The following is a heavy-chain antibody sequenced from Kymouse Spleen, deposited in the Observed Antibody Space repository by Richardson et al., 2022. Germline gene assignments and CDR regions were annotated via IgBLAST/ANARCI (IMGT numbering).Heavy chain of an antibody. CDR2: ISSSSSYI. D-gene: IGHD3-10*01. V-gene: IGHV3-21*03. Sequence: EVQLVESGGGLVKPGGSLRLSCAASGFTFSSYSMNWVRQAPGKGLEWVSSISSSSSYIYYADSVKGRFTISRDNAKNSLYLQMNSLRAEDTAVYYCARDYYGSGSYYTFDYWGQGTLVTVSS. CDR1: GFTFSSYS. J-gene: IGHJ4*02. CDR3: ARDYYGSGSYYTFDY.